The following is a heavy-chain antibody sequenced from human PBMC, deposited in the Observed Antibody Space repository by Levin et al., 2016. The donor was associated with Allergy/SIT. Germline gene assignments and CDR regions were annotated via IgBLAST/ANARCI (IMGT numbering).Heavy chain of an antibody. CDR1: GGSFSGYY. CDR3: AGRTTVWAFDI. D-gene: IGHD4-17*01. CDR2: INHSGST. Sequence: SETLSLTCAVYGGSFSGYYWSWIRQPPGKGLEWIGEINHSGSTNYNPSLKSRVTISVDTSKNQFSLKLSSVTAADTAVYYCAGRTTVWAFDIWGQGTMVTVSS. J-gene: IGHJ3*02. V-gene: IGHV4-34*01.